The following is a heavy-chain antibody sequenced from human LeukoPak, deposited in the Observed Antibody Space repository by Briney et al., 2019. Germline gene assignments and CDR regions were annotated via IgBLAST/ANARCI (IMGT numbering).Heavy chain of an antibody. J-gene: IGHJ4*02. D-gene: IGHD2-2*02. CDR3: AKPRDIVVVPAAISY. CDR2: ISGSGGST. Sequence: PGGSLRLSCAASGFTFSSYAMSWVRQAPGKGLEWVSAISGSGGSTYYADSVKGRLTISRDNSKNTLYLQMNSLRAEDTAVYYCAKPRDIVVVPAAISYWGQGTLVTVSS. V-gene: IGHV3-23*01. CDR1: GFTFSSYA.